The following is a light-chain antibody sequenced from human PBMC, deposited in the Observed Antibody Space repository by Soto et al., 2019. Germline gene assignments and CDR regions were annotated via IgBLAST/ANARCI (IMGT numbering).Light chain of an antibody. V-gene: IGKV3-11*01. CDR3: QQRSNWPST. Sequence: EIVLTQSPATLSLSPGDRATLSCRASQSVSSYLAWYQQKPGQAPRLLIYDASNRATGIPARFSGSGSGTDFTLTITSLEPEDFAVHYCQQRSNWPSTFGGGTTVEIK. CDR2: DAS. J-gene: IGKJ4*01. CDR1: QSVSSY.